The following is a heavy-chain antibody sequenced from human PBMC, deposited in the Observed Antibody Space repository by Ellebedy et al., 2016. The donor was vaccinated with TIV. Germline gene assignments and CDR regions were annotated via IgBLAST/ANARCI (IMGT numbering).Heavy chain of an antibody. Sequence: GSLRLXXTVSGGSTTNYYWSWIRQPPGKGLEWLGFIYYTGTTVYNPSLNSRVTISVDTSKNQFSLKLTSVTAADTAVYYCARYRSGPPGPPLAYWGQGILVTVSS. J-gene: IGHJ4*02. CDR1: GGSTTNYY. CDR3: ARYRSGPPGPPLAY. D-gene: IGHD6-19*01. V-gene: IGHV4-59*08. CDR2: IYYTGTT.